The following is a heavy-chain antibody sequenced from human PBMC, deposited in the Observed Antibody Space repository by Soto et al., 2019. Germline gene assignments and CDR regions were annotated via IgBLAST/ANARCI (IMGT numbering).Heavy chain of an antibody. CDR1: GGSITSYY. CDR2: IYYSGIT. Sequence: ETLSLTCTVSGGSITSYYWSWIRQPPGKGLEWIGYIYYSGITDYNPSLKSRVTISVDTSKSQFSLKLSSVTAADTAVYYCARGGGVYYFDYWGQGTLVTVSS. D-gene: IGHD2-8*02. J-gene: IGHJ4*02. CDR3: ARGGGVYYFDY. V-gene: IGHV4-59*01.